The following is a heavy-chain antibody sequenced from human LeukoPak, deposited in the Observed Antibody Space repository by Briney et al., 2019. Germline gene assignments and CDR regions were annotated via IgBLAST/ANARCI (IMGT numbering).Heavy chain of an antibody. CDR3: AREPGIAAAGPTAYFDY. CDR2: IIPIFGTA. J-gene: IGHJ4*02. CDR1: GYTFTSYA. D-gene: IGHD6-13*01. V-gene: IGHV1-69*13. Sequence: SVKVSCKASGYTFTSYAISWVRQAPGQGLEWMGGIIPIFGTANYAQKFQGRVTITADESTSTAYMELSSLRSEDTAVYYCAREPGIAAAGPTAYFDYWGQGTLVTVSS.